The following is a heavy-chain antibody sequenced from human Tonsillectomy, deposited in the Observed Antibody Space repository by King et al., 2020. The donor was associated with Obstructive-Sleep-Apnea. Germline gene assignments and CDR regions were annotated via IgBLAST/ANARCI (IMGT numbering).Heavy chain of an antibody. Sequence: QLVQSGGGLVQPGRSLRLSCAASGFTFEDYAMHWFRQTPGKGLEWVSGVSWNSVDRGFAGSVKGRFTISRDNSKNSLYLQMNNLRTEDTALYYCASNHREVAGTFDYWGQGTLVTVSS. J-gene: IGHJ4*02. CDR3: ASNHREVAGTFDY. V-gene: IGHV3-9*01. CDR2: VSWNSVDR. D-gene: IGHD6-19*01. CDR1: GFTFEDYA.